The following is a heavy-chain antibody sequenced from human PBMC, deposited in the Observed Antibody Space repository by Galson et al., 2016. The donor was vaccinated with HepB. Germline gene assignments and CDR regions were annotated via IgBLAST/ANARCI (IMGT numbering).Heavy chain of an antibody. CDR3: ATAYYGYYYDYAMDG. D-gene: IGHD1-26*01. V-gene: IGHV3-53*01. CDR1: GFTVSSNY. Sequence: SLRLSCAASGFTVSSNYMSWVRQAPGKGLEWVSVIDSGGSTYYADSVKGRFAISRDSSKNTLDLQMNSLRAEDTAVYYCATAYYGYYYDYAMDGWGQGTTVTVSS. J-gene: IGHJ6*02. CDR2: IDSGGST.